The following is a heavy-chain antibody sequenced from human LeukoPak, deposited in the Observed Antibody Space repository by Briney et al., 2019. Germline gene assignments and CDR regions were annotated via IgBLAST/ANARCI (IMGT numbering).Heavy chain of an antibody. Sequence: PGGSLRLSCAASGFTFSSYAMHWVRQAPGKGLEWVAVISYDGSNKYYADSVKGRFTISRDNSKNTLYLQMNSLRAEDTAVYYCASLHGFWSGYFDYWGQGTLVTVSS. V-gene: IGHV3-30*04. CDR1: GFTFSSYA. J-gene: IGHJ4*02. CDR2: ISYDGSNK. CDR3: ASLHGFWSGYFDY. D-gene: IGHD3/OR15-3a*01.